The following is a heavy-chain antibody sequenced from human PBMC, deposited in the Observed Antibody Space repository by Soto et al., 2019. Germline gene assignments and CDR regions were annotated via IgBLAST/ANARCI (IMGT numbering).Heavy chain of an antibody. J-gene: IGHJ3*02. CDR1: GGSISSSNW. CDR3: ARTKNYYDSSGYYKRAYAFDI. D-gene: IGHD3-22*01. CDR2: IYHSGST. Sequence: QVPLQESGPGLVKPSGTLSLTCAVSGGSISSSNWWSWVRQPPGKGLEWIGEIYHSGSTNYNPSLKSRVTISVDKSKNQFSLKLSSVTAADTAVYYCARTKNYYDSSGYYKRAYAFDIWGQGTMVTVSS. V-gene: IGHV4-4*02.